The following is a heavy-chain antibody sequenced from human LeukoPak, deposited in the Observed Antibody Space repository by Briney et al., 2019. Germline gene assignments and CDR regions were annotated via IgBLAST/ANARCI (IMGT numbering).Heavy chain of an antibody. D-gene: IGHD1-7*01. CDR3: ARFLQGNSLDY. CDR1: GDTFSDTY. Sequence: GGSLQISFQASGDTFSDTYIAWVRQMAGKGLEWMGIVYFDGSDTRYSPSFQGQVTISVDQSSSRAYLQWTSRKTSDTPMYYCARFLQGNSLDYWGQGTLVTVSS. CDR2: VYFDGSDT. J-gene: IGHJ4*02. V-gene: IGHV5-51*01.